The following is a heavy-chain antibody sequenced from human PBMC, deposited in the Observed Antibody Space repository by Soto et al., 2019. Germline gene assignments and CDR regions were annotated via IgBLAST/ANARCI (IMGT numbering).Heavy chain of an antibody. J-gene: IGHJ4*02. CDR1: TFILSDFS. D-gene: IGHD4-17*01. CDR2: LSARGDNT. CDR3: AKDPWPGHHGDSYFDY. Sequence: GGSLRLSCAAPTFILSDFSMSWVRQGPGKRLEWVSILSARGDNTRYADSVKGRFTISRDDSENILYLQMHSLRADDTAVYFCAKDPWPGHHGDSYFDYWGPGTRVTVSS. V-gene: IGHV3-23*01.